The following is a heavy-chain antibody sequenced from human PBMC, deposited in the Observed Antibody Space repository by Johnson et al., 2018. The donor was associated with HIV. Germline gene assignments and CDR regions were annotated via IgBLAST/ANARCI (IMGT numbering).Heavy chain of an antibody. D-gene: IGHD2-2*01. J-gene: IGHJ3*02. V-gene: IGHV3-30*14. Sequence: QVQLVESGGGVVQPGRSLRLSCAASGFTFSSYAMHWVRQAPGKGLEWVAVISYDGSNKYYADSVKGRFTISRDNSKNTLYLQMNSLRAGDTAVYYCARGEGYCSSTSCDDAFDIWGQGTMVTVSS. CDR2: ISYDGSNK. CDR3: ARGEGYCSSTSCDDAFDI. CDR1: GFTFSSYA.